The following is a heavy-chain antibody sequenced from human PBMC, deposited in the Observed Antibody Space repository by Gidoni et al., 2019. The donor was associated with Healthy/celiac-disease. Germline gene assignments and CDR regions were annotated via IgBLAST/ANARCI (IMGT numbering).Heavy chain of an antibody. CDR2: INHSGST. CDR3: AERSGKGWYFWGRCFEN. D-gene: IGHD3-16*01. Sequence: QVQLQQWGAGLLKPSETLSLTCAVYGGSFSGYYWSWIRQPPGKGLEWIGEINHSGSTNYKPSLKRRINIIVETSKDQFSLKLRSGDGAEQAGDFCAERSGKGWYFWGRCFENWGQGKKV. V-gene: IGHV4-34*01. J-gene: IGHJ3*02. CDR1: GGSFSGYY.